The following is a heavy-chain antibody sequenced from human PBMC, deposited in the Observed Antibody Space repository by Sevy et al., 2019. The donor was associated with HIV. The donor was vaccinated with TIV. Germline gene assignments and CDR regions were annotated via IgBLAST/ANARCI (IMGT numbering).Heavy chain of an antibody. Sequence: SETLSLTCTVSGGSITSLYWNWIRQPPGKGLEWIANINYNGHINYNPSLKSRVTLSLDTSKNQFSLRLSTVTAADTAMYYCAGGNAGGRGYSWGQGTLVTVSS. V-gene: IGHV4-59*08. D-gene: IGHD3-10*01. J-gene: IGHJ4*02. CDR3: AGGNAGGRGYS. CDR1: GGSITSLY. CDR2: INYNGHI.